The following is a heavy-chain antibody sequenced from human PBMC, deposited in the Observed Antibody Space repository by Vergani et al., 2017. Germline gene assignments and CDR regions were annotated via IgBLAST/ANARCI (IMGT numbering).Heavy chain of an antibody. V-gene: IGHV1-69*13. J-gene: IGHJ5*02. CDR1: GCTFSSYA. Sequence: QVQLVQSGAEVKKPGSSVKVSCKASGCTFSSYAISWVRQTPGQGLEWMGRIIPIFGTANYAQKFQGRVTITADESTSTAYMELSSLGSEDTAVYYCASDSCRAGDGDWFDPWGQGTLVTVSS. CDR3: ASDSCRAGDGDWFDP. D-gene: IGHD7-27*01. CDR2: IIPIFGTA.